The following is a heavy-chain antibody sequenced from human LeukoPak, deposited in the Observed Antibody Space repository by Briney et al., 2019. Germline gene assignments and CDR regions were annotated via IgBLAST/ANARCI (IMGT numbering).Heavy chain of an antibody. D-gene: IGHD1-26*01. V-gene: IGHV1-8*03. CDR2: MNPNSGNT. Sequence: ASVEVSCKASGYTFTSYDINWVRQATGQGLEWMGWMNPNSGNTGYAQRFQGRVTITRNTSVTTAYMELSSLRSEDTAVYYCARGLVGATIGLVYWGQGTLVTVSS. CDR1: GYTFTSYD. J-gene: IGHJ4*02. CDR3: ARGLVGATIGLVY.